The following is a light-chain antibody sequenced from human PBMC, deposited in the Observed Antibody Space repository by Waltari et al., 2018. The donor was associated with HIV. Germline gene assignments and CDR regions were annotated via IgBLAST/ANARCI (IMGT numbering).Light chain of an antibody. Sequence: EIVTTQSPATLSVSPGDRATLSCRASQSVTRNLAWYQQKPGQAPRLLIYGASTRATGIPARFSGSGSGTEFTLTIRSLQSEDFAVYYCQQYNNWPPTFGQGTKVEIK. CDR3: QQYNNWPPT. CDR2: GAS. J-gene: IGKJ1*01. CDR1: QSVTRN. V-gene: IGKV3-15*01.